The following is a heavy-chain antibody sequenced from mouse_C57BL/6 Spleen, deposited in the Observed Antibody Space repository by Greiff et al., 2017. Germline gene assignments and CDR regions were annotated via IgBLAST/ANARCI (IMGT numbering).Heavy chain of an antibody. CDR1: GFTFSDYY. Sequence: EVKLVESEGGLVQPGSSMKLSCTASGFTFSDYYMAWVRQVPEKGLEWVANINYDGSSTYYLASLKSRFIISRDNAKNILYLQMSSLKSEDTATYYCARYYYGTYFDYWGQGTTLTVSS. CDR2: INYDGSST. CDR3: ARYYYGTYFDY. V-gene: IGHV5-16*01. D-gene: IGHD1-1*01. J-gene: IGHJ2*01.